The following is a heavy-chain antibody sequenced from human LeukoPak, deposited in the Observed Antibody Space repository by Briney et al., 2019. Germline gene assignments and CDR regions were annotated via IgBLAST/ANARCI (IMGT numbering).Heavy chain of an antibody. CDR1: GYTFTSFG. V-gene: IGHV1-18*01. D-gene: IGHD6-6*01. Sequence: ASVKVSCKASGYTFTSFGISWVRQAPGEGLEWMGWISACNGNTDYAQKFQGRVTMTTDTSTTTAYMELRSLRSDDTAVYYCARGSSSDYWSQGTLVTVSS. J-gene: IGHJ4*02. CDR2: ISACNGNT. CDR3: ARGSSSDY.